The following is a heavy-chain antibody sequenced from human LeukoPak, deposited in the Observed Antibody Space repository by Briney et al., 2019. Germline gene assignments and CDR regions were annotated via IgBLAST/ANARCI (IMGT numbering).Heavy chain of an antibody. Sequence: GASVKVSCKASGYTFTSYYMHWVRQAPGQGLEWMGIINPSGGSTSYAQKFQGRVTMTRDTSTSTVYVELSSLRSEDTAVYYCARDKGRDYYDSSGYYEEYFQHWGQGTLVTVSS. CDR3: ARDKGRDYYDSSGYYEEYFQH. J-gene: IGHJ1*01. CDR2: INPSGGST. D-gene: IGHD3-22*01. V-gene: IGHV1-46*01. CDR1: GYTFTSYY.